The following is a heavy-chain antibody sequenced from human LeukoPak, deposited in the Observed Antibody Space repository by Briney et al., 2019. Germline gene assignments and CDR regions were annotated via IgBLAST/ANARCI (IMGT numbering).Heavy chain of an antibody. CDR2: IVVGSGNT. D-gene: IGHD6-13*01. CDR3: AATPPHRYSSSWYGFDY. V-gene: IGHV1-58*02. Sequence: SVKVSCKASGFTFTSSAMQWVRQARGQRLEWIGWIVVGSGNTNYAQKLQERVTITRDMSTSTAYIELSSLRSEDTAVYYCAATPPHRYSSSWYGFDYWGQGTLVTVSS. CDR1: GFTFTSSA. J-gene: IGHJ4*02.